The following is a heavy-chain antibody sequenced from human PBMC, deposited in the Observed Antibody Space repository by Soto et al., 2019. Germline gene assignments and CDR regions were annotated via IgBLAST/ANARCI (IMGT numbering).Heavy chain of an antibody. Sequence: GGSLRLSCAASGFTFSSYSMNWVRQAPGKGLEWVSSISSSSSYIYYADSVKGRFTISRDNAKNSLYLQMNSLRAEDTAVYYCAGAVHLGELSRSFDAFDIWGQGTMVTVSS. CDR3: AGAVHLGELSRSFDAFDI. CDR2: ISSSSSYI. V-gene: IGHV3-21*01. D-gene: IGHD3-16*02. CDR1: GFTFSSYS. J-gene: IGHJ3*02.